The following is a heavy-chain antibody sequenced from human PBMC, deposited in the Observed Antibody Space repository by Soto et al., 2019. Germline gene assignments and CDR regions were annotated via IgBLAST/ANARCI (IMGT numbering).Heavy chain of an antibody. J-gene: IGHJ6*02. CDR2: ISSSSSYT. V-gene: IGHV3-11*06. Sequence: KPGGSLRLSCAASGFTFGDYYMSWIRQAPGKGLEWVSYISSSSSYTNYADSVKGRFTISRDNAKNSLYLQMNSLRAEDTAVYYCARDNCSSTSCFTGRGYYYYYGMDVWGQGTTVTVSS. D-gene: IGHD2-2*01. CDR1: GFTFGDYY. CDR3: ARDNCSSTSCFTGRGYYYYYGMDV.